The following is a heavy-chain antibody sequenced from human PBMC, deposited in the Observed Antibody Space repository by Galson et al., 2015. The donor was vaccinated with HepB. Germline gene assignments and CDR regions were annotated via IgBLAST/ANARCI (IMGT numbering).Heavy chain of an antibody. D-gene: IGHD6-13*01. Sequence: SVKVSCKASGYTFTSYDINWVRQATGQGLEWMGWMNPNSGNTGYAQKFQGRVTMTRNTSISTAYMELSSLRSEDTAVYYCAREGNIAAAGTDWYFDLWGRGTLVTVSS. CDR3: AREGNIAAAGTDWYFDL. J-gene: IGHJ2*01. CDR2: MNPNSGNT. CDR1: GYTFTSYD. V-gene: IGHV1-8*01.